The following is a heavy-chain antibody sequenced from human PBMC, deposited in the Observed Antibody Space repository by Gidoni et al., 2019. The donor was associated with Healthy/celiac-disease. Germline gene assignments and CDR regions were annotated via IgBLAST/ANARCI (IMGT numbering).Heavy chain of an antibody. CDR3: AKEMESSGDYVGVLDY. V-gene: IGHV3-23*01. CDR2: ISGSGGST. J-gene: IGHJ4*02. D-gene: IGHD4-17*01. CDR1: GFTFTSYA. Sequence: EVQLLESGGGLVQPGGSLRLSCAASGFTFTSYAISWVRQAPGKGLEWVSAISGSGGSTYYADSVKGRFTISRDNSKNTLYLQMNSLRAEDTAVYYCAKEMESSGDYVGVLDYWGQGTLVTVSS.